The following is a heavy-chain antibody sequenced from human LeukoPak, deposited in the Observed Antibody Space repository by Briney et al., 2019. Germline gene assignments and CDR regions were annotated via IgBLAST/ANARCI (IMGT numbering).Heavy chain of an antibody. CDR1: GDSISSYY. CDR3: ARQSVVRGVIYGFDP. Sequence: SETLSLTRTVSGDSISSYYWSWIRQPPGKGLEWIGYIYHSGRTNHNPSLKSRVTISVDTSKNQFSLKLSSVTAADTAVYYCARQSVVRGVIYGFDPWGQGTLVTVSS. J-gene: IGHJ5*02. D-gene: IGHD3-10*01. V-gene: IGHV4-59*08. CDR2: IYHSGRT.